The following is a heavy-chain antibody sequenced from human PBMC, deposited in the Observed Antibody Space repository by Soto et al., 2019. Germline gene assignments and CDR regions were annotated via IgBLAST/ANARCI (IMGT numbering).Heavy chain of an antibody. D-gene: IGHD3-16*01. V-gene: IGHV1-2*02. Sequence: ASVKVSCKASGYTFTGYYMHWVRQAPGQGLEWMGWINPNSGGTNYAQKFQGRVTMTRDTSISAAYMELSRLRSDDTAVYYCARDNRFAGGLEYWGQGTLVTASS. J-gene: IGHJ4*02. CDR3: ARDNRFAGGLEY. CDR2: INPNSGGT. CDR1: GYTFTGYY.